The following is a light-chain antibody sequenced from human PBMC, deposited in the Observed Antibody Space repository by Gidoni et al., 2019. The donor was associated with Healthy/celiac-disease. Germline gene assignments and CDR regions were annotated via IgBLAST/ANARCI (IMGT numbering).Light chain of an antibody. CDR3: QQYASSRYT. CDR2: GAS. CDR1: QSVSSIY. Sequence: DIVLTQSPGTLSLSPGERATHSCRASQSVSSIYLAWYQKKPGQAPRLLLYGASSRATGIPDRFGGSGSGTDFPLTISRLEPEDFAVYYCQQYASSRYTFGQGTKLEIK. J-gene: IGKJ2*01. V-gene: IGKV3-20*01.